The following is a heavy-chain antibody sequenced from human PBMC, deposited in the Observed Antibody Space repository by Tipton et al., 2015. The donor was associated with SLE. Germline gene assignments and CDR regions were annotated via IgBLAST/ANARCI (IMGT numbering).Heavy chain of an antibody. J-gene: IGHJ4*02. CDR3: ARGEYTNNWYADRFDY. CDR2: ISSTGRTR. V-gene: IGHV3-11*04. CDR1: GFTFSDYY. D-gene: IGHD6-13*01. Sequence: SLRLSCAASGFTFSDYYMSWIRQAPGKGLEWVSYISSTGRTRYYADSVKGRFTISRDSAKNSLYLQMNSLRVEDTAVYYCARGEYTNNWYADRFDYWGQGILVTVSS.